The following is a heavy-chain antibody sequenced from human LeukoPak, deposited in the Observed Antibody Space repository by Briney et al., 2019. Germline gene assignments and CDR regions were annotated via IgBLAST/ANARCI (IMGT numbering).Heavy chain of an antibody. D-gene: IGHD3-9*01. CDR3: ARTYYDILTSYNPYFDY. CDR2: ITSTSVST. Sequence: GGSLRLSCAASAFTFNSYSMSWVRQAPGKGLEWVASITSTSVSTYYADSVKGRFTISRDNAKNSLYLQMDSLRAEDTAVYYCARTYYDILTSYNPYFDYWGQGTLATVSS. J-gene: IGHJ4*02. CDR1: AFTFNSYS. V-gene: IGHV3-21*01.